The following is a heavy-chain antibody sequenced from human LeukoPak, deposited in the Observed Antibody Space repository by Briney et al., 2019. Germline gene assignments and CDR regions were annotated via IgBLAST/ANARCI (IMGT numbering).Heavy chain of an antibody. CDR2: ISSSGGTI. J-gene: IGHJ4*02. Sequence: GGSLRLSCAASGFTFSDYYMTWIRQAPGQGPEWISYISSSGGTIFYADSVKGRLTISRDNAKNSVYLQMNSLRAEDTAVYYCATGPSGYFFNYWGQGTLVTVSS. CDR3: ATGPSGYFFNY. CDR1: GFTFSDYY. V-gene: IGHV3-11*04. D-gene: IGHD2-8*02.